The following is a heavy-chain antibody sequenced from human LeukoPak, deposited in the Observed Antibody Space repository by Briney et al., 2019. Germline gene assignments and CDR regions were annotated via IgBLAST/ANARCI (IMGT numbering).Heavy chain of an antibody. V-gene: IGHV1-8*01. CDR3: ARISYYGWGFDP. D-gene: IGHD4-17*01. CDR2: MNPNSGNT. Sequence: ASVKVSCKASGYTFTSYDINWVRQATGQGLEWMGWMNPNSGNTGYAQKFQGRVTMTRNTSISTAYMELSSLRSEDTAVYYCARISYYGWGFDPWGQGTLVTVSS. CDR1: GYTFTSYD. J-gene: IGHJ5*02.